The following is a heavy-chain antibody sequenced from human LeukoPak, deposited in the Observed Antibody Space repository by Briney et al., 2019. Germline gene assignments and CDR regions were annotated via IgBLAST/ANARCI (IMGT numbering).Heavy chain of an antibody. Sequence: SGGSLRLSCAASGFLFSRYWMSWVRQAPGKGLEWVANIKEDGSGKYYVESMKGRFTISRDNVKNSLYLQINSLRAEDTAVYYCAREHTPFGSGCTAAYWGQGTLVTVSS. CDR2: IKEDGSGK. CDR1: GFLFSRYW. CDR3: AREHTPFGSGCTAAY. D-gene: IGHD6-19*01. V-gene: IGHV3-7*01. J-gene: IGHJ4*02.